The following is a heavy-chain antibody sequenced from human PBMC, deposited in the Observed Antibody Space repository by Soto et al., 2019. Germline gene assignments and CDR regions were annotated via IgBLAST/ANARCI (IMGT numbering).Heavy chain of an antibody. CDR2: IKQDGSEK. CDR1: GFNFISYG. D-gene: IGHD2-15*01. V-gene: IGHV3-7*03. CDR3: ARARTHYCSGGSCYVY. J-gene: IGHJ4*02. Sequence: GSLRLSCAASGFNFISYGVSWVRQAPGKGLEWVANIKQDGSEKYYVDSVKGRFTISRDNAKNSLYLQMNSLRAEDTAVYYCARARTHYCSGGSCYVYWGQGTLVTVSS.